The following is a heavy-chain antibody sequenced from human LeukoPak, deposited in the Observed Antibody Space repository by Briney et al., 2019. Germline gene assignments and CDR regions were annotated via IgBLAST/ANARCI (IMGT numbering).Heavy chain of an antibody. CDR2: INHSGST. CDR3: ASSRVRLYCDC. J-gene: IGHJ4*02. Sequence: SETLSLTCAVYGGSFSGYYWSWIRQPPGKGLEWIGEINHSGSTNYNPSLKSRVTISVDTSKNQFSLKLSSVTAADTAVYYCASSRVRLYCDCWGQGTLVTVSS. CDR1: GGSFSGYY. D-gene: IGHD2-2*02. V-gene: IGHV4-34*01.